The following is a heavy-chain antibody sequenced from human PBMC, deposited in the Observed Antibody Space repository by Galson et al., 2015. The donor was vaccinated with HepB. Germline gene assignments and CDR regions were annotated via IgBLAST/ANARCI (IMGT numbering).Heavy chain of an antibody. D-gene: IGHD5-24*01. J-gene: IGHJ4*02. CDR3: ARDLWRRDGYNYLDY. Sequence: CAISGDSVSSNDAAWHWIRQSPSRGLEWLGRTYYRSKWYNDYAVSVKSRITINPDTSKNQFSLQLNSVTPEDTAVYYCARDLWRRDGYNYLDYWGQGTLVTVSS. CDR2: TYYRSKWYN. CDR1: GDSVSSNDAA. V-gene: IGHV6-1*01.